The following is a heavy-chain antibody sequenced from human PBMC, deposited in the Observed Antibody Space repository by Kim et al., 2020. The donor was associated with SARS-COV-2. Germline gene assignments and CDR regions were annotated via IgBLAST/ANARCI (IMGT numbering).Heavy chain of an antibody. J-gene: IGHJ3*02. D-gene: IGHD4-17*01. Sequence: GGSLRLSCAASGFTFSSYGMHWVRQAPGKGLEWVAVISYDGSNKYYADSVKGRFTISRDNSKNTLYLQMNSLRAEDTAVYYCANSYGDYSGPYAFDIWGQGTMVTVSS. V-gene: IGHV3-30*18. CDR3: ANSYGDYSGPYAFDI. CDR2: ISYDGSNK. CDR1: GFTFSSYG.